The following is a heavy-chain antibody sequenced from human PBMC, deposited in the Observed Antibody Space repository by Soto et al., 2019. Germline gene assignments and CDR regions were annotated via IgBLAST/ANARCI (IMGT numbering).Heavy chain of an antibody. CDR3: TRGIPHGGRYDWPNESHY. CDR2: INTDGNER. D-gene: IGHD3-16*01. Sequence: AGGSLRLSCAASGFIFSSDWMHWVRQAPGKGLVWVSRINTDGNERNYVDSVKGRFTISRDNAKNSLYLQMNSLRDDDTAVYYCTRGIPHGGRYDWPNESHYWGQGTLVTVSS. V-gene: IGHV3-74*01. J-gene: IGHJ4*02. CDR1: GFIFSSDW.